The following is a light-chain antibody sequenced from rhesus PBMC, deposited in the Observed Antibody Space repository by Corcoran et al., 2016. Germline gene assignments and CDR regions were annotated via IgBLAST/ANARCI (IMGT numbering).Light chain of an antibody. CDR2: YVT. CDR3: QQYNTLPFT. J-gene: IGKJ3*01. Sequence: DIQMTQSPSSVSASVGDRVTITCRASQGISSYLAWYQQQPGKAPKILIFYVTTLQSGVPSRFSGGGSGTEFTLTISSLQPEDFATYYCQQYNTLPFTFGPGTRLDIK. CDR1: QGISSY. V-gene: IGKV1-25*01.